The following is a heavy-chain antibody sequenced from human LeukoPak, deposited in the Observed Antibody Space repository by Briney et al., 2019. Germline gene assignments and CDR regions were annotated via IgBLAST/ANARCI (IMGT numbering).Heavy chain of an antibody. CDR3: ARGLTPGMDWFDP. V-gene: IGHV4-34*01. CDR2: INHSGST. D-gene: IGHD1-14*01. J-gene: IGHJ5*02. CDR1: GGSFSGYY. Sequence: SETLSLTCAVYGGSFSGYYWSWIHQPPRKGLEWIGEINHSGSTNYNPSLKSRVTISVDTSKNQFSLKLSSVTAADTAVYYCARGLTPGMDWFDPWGQGTLVTVSS.